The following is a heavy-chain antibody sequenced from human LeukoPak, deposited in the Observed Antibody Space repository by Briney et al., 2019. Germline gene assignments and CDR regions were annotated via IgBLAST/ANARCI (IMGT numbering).Heavy chain of an antibody. CDR1: GFTFSSYG. CDR3: AKGRPGIAAAGSRGYFDY. J-gene: IGHJ4*02. V-gene: IGHV3-30*18. D-gene: IGHD6-13*01. Sequence: PGGSLRLSCAASGFTFSSYGMHWVRQAPGKGLEWVAVISYDGSNKYYADSVKGRFTISRDNSKNTLYLQMNSLRAEDTAVYYCAKGRPGIAAAGSRGYFDYWGQGTLVTVPS. CDR2: ISYDGSNK.